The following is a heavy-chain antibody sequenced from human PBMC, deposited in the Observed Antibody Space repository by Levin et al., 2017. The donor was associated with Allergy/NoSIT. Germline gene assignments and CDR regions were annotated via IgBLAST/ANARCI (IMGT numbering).Heavy chain of an antibody. V-gene: IGHV4-59*01. CDR1: GGSISSYY. D-gene: IGHD3-10*01. Sequence: SETLSLTYTVSGGSISSYYWSWIRQPPGKGLEWIGYIYYSGSTNYNPSLKSRVTISVDTSKNQFSLKLSSVTAADTAVYYCASGRGGSLDYWGQGTLVTVSS. J-gene: IGHJ4*02. CDR3: ASGRGGSLDY. CDR2: IYYSGST.